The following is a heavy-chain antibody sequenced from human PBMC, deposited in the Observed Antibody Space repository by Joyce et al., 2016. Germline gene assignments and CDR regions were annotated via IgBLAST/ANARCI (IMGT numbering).Heavy chain of an antibody. D-gene: IGHD6-19*01. V-gene: IGHV1-69-2*01. Sequence: KPGATVKISCKFSGDTFSDYYIHWVQQAPGKGLEWMGLVDPEDGETINKEKFQAKITVTADTSTDTAYMELSSLRFEDTAVYYCATGPYSSSSTSDNYWGQGTLVTVSS. CDR3: ATGPYSSSSTSDNY. CDR2: VDPEDGET. CDR1: GDTFSDYY. J-gene: IGHJ4*02.